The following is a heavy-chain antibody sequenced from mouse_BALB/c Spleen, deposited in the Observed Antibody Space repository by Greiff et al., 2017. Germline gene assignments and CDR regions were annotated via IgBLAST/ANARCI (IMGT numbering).Heavy chain of an antibody. Sequence: VQLQQSGAELVKPGASVKLSCTASGFNIKDTYMHWVQQRPEQGLEWIGRIDPANGNTKYDPKFQGKATITADTSSNTAYLQLSSLTSEDTAVYYSARDYYGNYFDDWGQGTTLTVAS. V-gene: IGHV14-3*02. CDR3: ARDYYGNYFDD. CDR2: IDPANGNT. CDR1: GFNIKDTY. J-gene: IGHJ2*01. D-gene: IGHD2-1*01.